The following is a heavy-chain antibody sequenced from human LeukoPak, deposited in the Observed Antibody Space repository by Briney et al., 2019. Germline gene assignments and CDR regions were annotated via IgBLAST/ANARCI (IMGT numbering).Heavy chain of an antibody. V-gene: IGHV4-38-2*02. Sequence: SETLSLTCTVSGYSISSGYYWGWIRQPPGKGLEWIGSIYHSGSTYYNPSLKSRVTISVDTSKNQFSLKLSSVTAADTAVYYCARSLTAAGNVNGYWGQGTLVTVSS. CDR2: IYHSGST. D-gene: IGHD6-13*01. J-gene: IGHJ4*02. CDR1: GYSISSGYY. CDR3: ARSLTAAGNVNGY.